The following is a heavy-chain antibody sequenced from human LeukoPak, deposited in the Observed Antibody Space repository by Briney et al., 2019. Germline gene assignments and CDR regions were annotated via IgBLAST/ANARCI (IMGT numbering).Heavy chain of an antibody. Sequence: PSETLSLTCAVYXGXFSGYYWSWIRQPPGKGLEWIGEINHSGSTNYNPSLKSRVTISVDTSKNQFSLKLSSVTAADTAVYYCARVNWYFDLWGRGTLVTVSS. CDR1: XGXFSGYY. J-gene: IGHJ2*01. CDR3: ARVNWYFDL. CDR2: INHSGST. V-gene: IGHV4-34*01.